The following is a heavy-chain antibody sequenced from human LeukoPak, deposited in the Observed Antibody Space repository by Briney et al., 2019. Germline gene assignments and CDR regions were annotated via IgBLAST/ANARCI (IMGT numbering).Heavy chain of an antibody. V-gene: IGHV3-30-3*01. Sequence: QSGGSLRLSCAASGFTFSSYAMHWVRQAPGKGLEWVAVISYDGSNKYYADSVKGRFTISRDNSRNTLYLQMNSLRAEDTAVYYCATANWAPAWGQGTLVTVSS. D-gene: IGHD7-27*01. CDR1: GFTFSSYA. CDR2: ISYDGSNK. J-gene: IGHJ5*02. CDR3: ATANWAPA.